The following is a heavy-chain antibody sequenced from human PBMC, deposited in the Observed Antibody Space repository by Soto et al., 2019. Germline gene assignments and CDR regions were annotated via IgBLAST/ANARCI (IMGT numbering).Heavy chain of an antibody. CDR1: GGSISSSSYY. V-gene: IGHV4-39*01. J-gene: IGHJ3*02. CDR3: ARLLGSSWYDDGFDI. Sequence: SETLSLTCTVSGGSISSSSYYWGWIRQPPGKGLEWIGSIYYSGSTYYNPSLKRRVTISVDTTKNQFSLKLSCVAAADTSVYYCARLLGSSWYDDGFDIWGQGTMVTVSS. D-gene: IGHD6-13*01. CDR2: IYYSGST.